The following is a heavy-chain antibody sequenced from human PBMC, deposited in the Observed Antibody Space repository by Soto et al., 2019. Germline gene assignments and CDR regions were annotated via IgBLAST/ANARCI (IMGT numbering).Heavy chain of an antibody. CDR3: PREGGAPPSSLDY. Sequence: QVQLQESGPGLVRPSETLSLTCTVSSDSISSYYWIWIRQSPGKGLEWIGYTDYSGNTNYNPSLKRRLPISGDTSKHQFPLGLGSVPAADTPVYYGPREGGAPPSSLDYWAKGPLVTVSS. D-gene: IGHD3-16*01. V-gene: IGHV4-59*08. CDR1: SDSISSYY. CDR2: TDYSGNT. J-gene: IGHJ4*02.